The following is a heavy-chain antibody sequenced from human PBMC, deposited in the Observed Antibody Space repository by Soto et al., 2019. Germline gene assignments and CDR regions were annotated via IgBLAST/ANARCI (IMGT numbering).Heavy chain of an antibody. Sequence: GGSLRLSCAASGFTVSSNYMSWVRQAPGKGLEWVSVIYSGGSTYYADSVKGRFTISRDNSKNTLYLQMNSLRAEDTAVYYCAVAVAGQTAIGNGGQETLVTVSS. CDR2: IYSGGST. J-gene: IGHJ4*02. D-gene: IGHD6-19*01. CDR3: AVAVAGQTAIGN. CDR1: GFTVSSNY. V-gene: IGHV3-66*01.